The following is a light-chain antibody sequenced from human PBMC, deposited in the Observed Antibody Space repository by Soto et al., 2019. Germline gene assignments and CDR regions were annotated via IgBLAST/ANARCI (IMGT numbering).Light chain of an antibody. J-gene: IGKJ4*01. Sequence: DIKMTQSPSTLSASVGDRVTITCRASQTIGSWLAWYQQKPGTAPKLLIYDAYTLESGVTSRFSGSGSGTEFTLTISSLQPDDFATYYCQQYDNYPLTVGGGTKVEIK. CDR2: DAY. V-gene: IGKV1-5*01. CDR1: QTIGSW. CDR3: QQYDNYPLT.